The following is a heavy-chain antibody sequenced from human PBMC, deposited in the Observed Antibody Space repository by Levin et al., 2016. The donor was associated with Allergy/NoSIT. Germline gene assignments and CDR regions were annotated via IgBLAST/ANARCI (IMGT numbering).Heavy chain of an antibody. V-gene: IGHV5-51*01. CDR2: IYPGDSGP. CDR3: ARGSIQLWPPGAFDI. J-gene: IGHJ3*02. D-gene: IGHD5-18*01. Sequence: KVSCKGSGYSFTSYWIGWVRQMPGKGLEWMGIIYPGDSGPRYSPSFQGQVNISADKSISTAYLQWSSLKASDTAMYYCARGSIQLWPPGAFDIWGQGTMVTVSS. CDR1: GYSFTSYW.